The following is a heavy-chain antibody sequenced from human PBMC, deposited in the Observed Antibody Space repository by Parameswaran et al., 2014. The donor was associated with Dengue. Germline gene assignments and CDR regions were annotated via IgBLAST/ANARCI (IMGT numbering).Heavy chain of an antibody. CDR3: ARNYYGSGSYYSGGWSRPGSNWFDP. Sequence: VRQAPGKALEWLAHIFSNDEKSYSTSLKSRLTISKDTSKSQVVLTMTNMDPVDTATYYCARNYYGSGSYYSGGWSRPGSNWFDPWGQGTLVTVSS. D-gene: IGHD3-10*01. J-gene: IGHJ5*02. V-gene: IGHV2-26*01. CDR2: IFSNDEK.